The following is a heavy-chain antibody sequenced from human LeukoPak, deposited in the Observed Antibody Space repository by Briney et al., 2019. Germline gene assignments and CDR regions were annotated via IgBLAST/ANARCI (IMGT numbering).Heavy chain of an antibody. CDR3: ASTIDTAMPRYEY. D-gene: IGHD5-18*01. J-gene: IGHJ4*02. CDR1: GYTLNNYY. CDR2: XXXXXXXXT. V-gene: IGHV1-46*02. Sequence: ASLRVSCKASGYTLNNYYTHWGXQGPGQGLXXXXXXXXXXXXXTXYALKFQGIDTMTXDTSTSTAYRDTSTSTVNTQLSTLTXXDTAVYYCASTIDTAMPRYEYWGQGALVTVSS.